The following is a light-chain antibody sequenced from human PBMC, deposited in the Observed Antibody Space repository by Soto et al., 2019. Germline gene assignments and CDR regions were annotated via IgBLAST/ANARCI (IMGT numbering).Light chain of an antibody. Sequence: EIVMTQSPAPLSVSPGERATLSCRSSQSVSSRLAWYQQKRGQAPRLLIYDASTRATGIPARFSGSGSGTEFNLTISSLQSEDLAIYYCRHYNNWPPETFGQGTRWRL. CDR2: DAS. J-gene: IGKJ5*01. CDR1: QSVSSR. CDR3: RHYNNWPPET. V-gene: IGKV3-15*01.